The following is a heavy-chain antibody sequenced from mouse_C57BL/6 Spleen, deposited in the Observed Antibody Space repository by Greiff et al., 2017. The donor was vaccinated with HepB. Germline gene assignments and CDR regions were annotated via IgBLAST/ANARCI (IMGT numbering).Heavy chain of an antibody. CDR2: ISYDGSN. CDR1: GYSITSGYY. Sequence: VQLQQSGPGLVKPSQSLSLTCSVTGYSITSGYYWNWIRQFPGNKLEWMGYISYDGSNNYNPSLKNRISITRDTSKNQFFLKLNSVTTEDTATYYCAREGERDFDYWGQGTTLTVSS. CDR3: AREGERDFDY. V-gene: IGHV3-6*01. J-gene: IGHJ2*01.